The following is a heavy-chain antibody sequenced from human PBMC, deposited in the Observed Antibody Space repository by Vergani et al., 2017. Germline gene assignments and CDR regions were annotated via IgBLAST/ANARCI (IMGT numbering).Heavy chain of an antibody. Sequence: EVQLVESGGGLVQPGGSLRLSCAASGFTVSSNYMSWVRQAPGKGLEWVAVIYSGGSTYYADSVKGRFTISRDNSKNTLYLQRNSLRAEDTAVYYCARDPGGSGSYYRVHYYYYCVMDVWGQGSTVTVPS. CDR1: GFTVSSNY. CDR3: ARDPGGSGSYYRVHYYYYCVMDV. J-gene: IGHJ6*02. CDR2: IYSGGST. D-gene: IGHD3-10*01. V-gene: IGHV3-66*02.